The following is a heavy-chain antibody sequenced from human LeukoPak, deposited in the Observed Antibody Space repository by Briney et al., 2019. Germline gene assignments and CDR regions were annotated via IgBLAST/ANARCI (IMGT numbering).Heavy chain of an antibody. Sequence: GGSLRLSCAGSGFSFSSNVMSWVRQAPGKGLEWVSGVSGSGASTYYADSVKGRVTISRDNSKNTLYLQMNSLRAEDTAVYYCAKDPSGGVVRGVITLLGYWGQGTLVTVSS. CDR2: VSGSGAST. CDR1: GFSFSSNV. J-gene: IGHJ4*02. CDR3: AKDPSGGVVRGVITLLGY. D-gene: IGHD3-10*01. V-gene: IGHV3-23*01.